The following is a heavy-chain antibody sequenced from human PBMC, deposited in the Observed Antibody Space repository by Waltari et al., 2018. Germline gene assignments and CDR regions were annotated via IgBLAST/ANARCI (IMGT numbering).Heavy chain of an antibody. J-gene: IGHJ6*02. D-gene: IGHD3-22*01. CDR2: ISYNGRNI. V-gene: IGHV3-30*04. Sequence: QVQVVESGGGVVQPGRSLRLSCTASEFTFSSYAMHWVRQAPGKGLEWVAVISYNGRNIYYVDSVKGRFTISRDNSKKTLYMQMNSLRAEDTAVYYCARDYCDRTNCHGMDVWGQGTTVTVSS. CDR1: EFTFSSYA. CDR3: ARDYCDRTNCHGMDV.